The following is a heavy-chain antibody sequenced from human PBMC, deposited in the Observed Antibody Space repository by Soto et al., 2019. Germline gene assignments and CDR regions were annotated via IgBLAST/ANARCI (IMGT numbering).Heavy chain of an antibody. V-gene: IGHV4-39*01. CDR1: GGSLSSSSYY. Sequence: QLQLQESGPGLVKPSETLSLTCTVSGGSLSSSSYYWGWIRQPPGKGLEWNGSIYHSGSSYYSPSLKSRVTIFVDTSKRQFSLKLSSVSAADTAVYYCARHGGRWLGNFDCWGQGTLVTVSS. J-gene: IGHJ4*02. D-gene: IGHD6-19*01. CDR2: IYHSGSS. CDR3: ARHGGRWLGNFDC.